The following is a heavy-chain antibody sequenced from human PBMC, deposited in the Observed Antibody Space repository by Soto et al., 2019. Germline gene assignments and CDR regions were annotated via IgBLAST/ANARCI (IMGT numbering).Heavy chain of an antibody. J-gene: IGHJ5*02. Sequence: SVKVSCKASGGTFSSYAISWVRQAPGQGLEWMGGIIPIFGTANYAQKFQGRVTITADESTSTAYMELSSLRSEDTAVYYCARDGNYYDSSGLHNWFDPWGQRTLVTVS. CDR1: GGTFSSYA. CDR3: ARDGNYYDSSGLHNWFDP. D-gene: IGHD3-22*01. CDR2: IIPIFGTA. V-gene: IGHV1-69*13.